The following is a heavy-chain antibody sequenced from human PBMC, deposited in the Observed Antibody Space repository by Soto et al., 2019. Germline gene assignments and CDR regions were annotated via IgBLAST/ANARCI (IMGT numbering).Heavy chain of an antibody. J-gene: IGHJ4*02. D-gene: IGHD5-18*01. CDR1: GFSFRSYS. V-gene: IGHV3-48*02. Sequence: EVQLVESGGGLAQPGGSLRLSCAAFGFSFRSYSMNWVRQAPGKGLEWISYISSSTSTIYYADSVKGRFTISRDTAKNSLYLQMNSLRDEDTAIYYCAREDRGSYGVLDYWGQGTQVTVSS. CDR3: AREDRGSYGVLDY. CDR2: ISSSTSTI.